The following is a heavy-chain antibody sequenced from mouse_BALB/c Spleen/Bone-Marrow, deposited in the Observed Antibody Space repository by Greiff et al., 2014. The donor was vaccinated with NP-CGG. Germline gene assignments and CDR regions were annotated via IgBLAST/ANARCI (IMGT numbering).Heavy chain of an antibody. CDR2: IDPASGNT. V-gene: IGHV14-3*02. J-gene: IGHJ3*01. CDR3: AHDAPFTY. D-gene: IGHD2-3*01. CDR1: GFNIKDTF. Sequence: EVKLMESGADLVKPGASVKLSCTTSGFNIKDTFMHWVEQRPEQGLEWIGRIDPASGNTKYDPKFQGKATITADTSSNKVSLQLSGLTSEDTAVYYCAHDAPFTYWGQGTLATVSA.